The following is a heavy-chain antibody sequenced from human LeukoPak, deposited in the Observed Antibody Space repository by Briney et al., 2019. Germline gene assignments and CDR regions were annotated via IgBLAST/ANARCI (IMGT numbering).Heavy chain of an antibody. CDR3: AKSFYYASGLDY. CDR1: GGSISSYY. Sequence: SETLSLTCTVSGGSISSYYWSWIRQPPGKGLEWIGYIYHSGSTYYNPSLKSRVTISVDRSKSHFSLKLNSVTAADTAVYYCAKSFYYASGLDYWGQGTLVTVSS. J-gene: IGHJ4*02. V-gene: IGHV4-59*04. D-gene: IGHD3-10*01. CDR2: IYHSGST.